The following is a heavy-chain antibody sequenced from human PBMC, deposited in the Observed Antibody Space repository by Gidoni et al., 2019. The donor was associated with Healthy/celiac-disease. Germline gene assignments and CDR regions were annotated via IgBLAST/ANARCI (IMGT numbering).Heavy chain of an antibody. V-gene: IGHV3-23*01. J-gene: IGHJ4*02. CDR2: SSGSGGST. Sequence: EVQLLASGGGLVQPGGSLRLSCAASVFTFSSYAMSWVRPAPGKGLEWVSASSGSGGSTYYADSVKGRFTISRDNSKNTLYLQMNSLRAEDTAVYYCASPSYADGGPFDYWGQGTLVTVSS. D-gene: IGHD2-8*02. CDR3: ASPSYADGGPFDY. CDR1: VFTFSSYA.